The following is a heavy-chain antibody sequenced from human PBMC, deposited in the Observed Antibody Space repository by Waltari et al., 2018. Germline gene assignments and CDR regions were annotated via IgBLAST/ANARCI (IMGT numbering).Heavy chain of an antibody. CDR2: IIPIFGTA. Sequence: QVQLVQSGAEVKKPGSSVKVSCKASGGTFSSYAISWVRQAPGQGLEWMGRIIPIFGTANYAQKFQGRVTITADKSTSTAYRELSSLRSEDTAVYYCARVARSCSGGSCYYYYYGMDVWGQGTTVTVSS. V-gene: IGHV1-69*08. D-gene: IGHD2-15*01. CDR3: ARVARSCSGGSCYYYYYGMDV. CDR1: GGTFSSYA. J-gene: IGHJ6*02.